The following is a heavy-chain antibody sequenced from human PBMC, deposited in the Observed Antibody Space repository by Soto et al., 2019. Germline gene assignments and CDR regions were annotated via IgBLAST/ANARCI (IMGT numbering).Heavy chain of an antibody. J-gene: IGHJ4*02. CDR1: GYTFTRYG. CDR2: ISGYNGDT. V-gene: IGHV1-18*01. CDR3: ARAVAVPADFDY. D-gene: IGHD6-19*01. Sequence: GASVKVSCKASGYTFTRYGISWVRQAPGQGLEWMGWISGYNGDTNYAQKVQGRVTITRDTSASTAYMELSSLRSEDTAVYYCARAVAVPADFDYWGQGTLVTVSS.